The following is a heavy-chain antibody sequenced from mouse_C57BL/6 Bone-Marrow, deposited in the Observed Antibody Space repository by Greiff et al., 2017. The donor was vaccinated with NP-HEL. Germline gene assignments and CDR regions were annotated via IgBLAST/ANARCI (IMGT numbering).Heavy chain of an antibody. Sequence: EVQLQQSGPELVKPGASVKISCKASGYTFTDYYMNWVKQSHGKSLEWIGDINPNNGGTSYNQKFKGKATLTVDKSSSTAYMELRSLTSEDSAVYYCAREGDGDYVDYWGQGTTLTVSS. CDR2: INPNNGGT. D-gene: IGHD1-1*02. V-gene: IGHV1-26*01. CDR3: AREGDGDYVDY. CDR1: GYTFTDYY. J-gene: IGHJ2*01.